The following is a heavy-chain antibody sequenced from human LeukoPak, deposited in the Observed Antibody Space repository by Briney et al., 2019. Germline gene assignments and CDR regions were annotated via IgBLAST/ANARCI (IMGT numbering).Heavy chain of an antibody. V-gene: IGHV4-39*01. D-gene: IGHD3-16*01. Sequence: SETLSLTCSVSSGSIRDKYYWGWIRQPPGKGLEWIASQYYGSHTYYTPSLESRVTISLDASRNQFSLQLRSVTAADTAVYYCARHWGHNYYYGLGVWGQGTSVILAS. CDR2: QYYGSHT. CDR1: SGSIRDKYY. J-gene: IGHJ6*02. CDR3: ARHWGHNYYYGLGV.